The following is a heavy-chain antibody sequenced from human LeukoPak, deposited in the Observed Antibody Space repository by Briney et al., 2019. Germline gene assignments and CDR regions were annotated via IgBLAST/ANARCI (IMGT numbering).Heavy chain of an antibody. J-gene: IGHJ5*02. CDR2: MYYSGST. CDR3: VRHCLKYYDYDFLDP. V-gene: IGHV4-39*01. Sequence: PSETLSLTCTVSGGSISSNYYYWGWIRQPPGKGLEWIGSMYYSGSTYYNPFLKSRVTISVDTPKNQFSLKLNSGTAADTAVYYCVRHCLKYYDYDFLDPWGQGTLVTVSS. D-gene: IGHD3-3*01. CDR1: GGSISSNYYY.